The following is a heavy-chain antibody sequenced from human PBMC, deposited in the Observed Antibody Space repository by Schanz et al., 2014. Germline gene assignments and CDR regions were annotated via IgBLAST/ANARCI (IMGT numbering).Heavy chain of an antibody. Sequence: QVQLVDSGGDLVKPGGSLRLSCAASGFTFSDYYMSWIRQAPGKGPEWVSYISSGGSDTYYADSVRGRFTISRDNAKNSLYLQMNSLTVGDTAVYYCARGPAAISRRTFDYWGQGTLVTVSS. CDR1: GFTFSDYY. J-gene: IGHJ4*02. CDR3: ARGPAAISRRTFDY. D-gene: IGHD2-2*02. CDR2: ISSGGSDT. V-gene: IGHV3-11*01.